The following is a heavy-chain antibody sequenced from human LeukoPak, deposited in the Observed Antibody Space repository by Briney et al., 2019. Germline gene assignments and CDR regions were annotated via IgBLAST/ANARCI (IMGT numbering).Heavy chain of an antibody. V-gene: IGHV4-39*07. CDR2: IYHSGST. CDR3: ARVSFNGRNDY. Sequence: PSETLSLTCAVSGRSISSGGYSWNWIRQPPGKGLEWIGTIYHSGSTYYNPSLKSRFTISIDTSKNQFSLKLSSVTAADTAVYYCARVSFNGRNDYWGQGTLVTVSS. J-gene: IGHJ4*02. CDR1: GRSISSGGYS.